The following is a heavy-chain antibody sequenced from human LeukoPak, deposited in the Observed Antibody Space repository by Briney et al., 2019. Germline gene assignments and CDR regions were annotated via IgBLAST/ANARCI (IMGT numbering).Heavy chain of an antibody. CDR1: GGSIGSHY. CDR3: ARKVYNGYAPFDY. V-gene: IGHV4-30-4*01. D-gene: IGHD5-12*01. J-gene: IGHJ4*02. Sequence: SETLSLTCTVSGGSIGSHYWSWIRQPPGKGLELIGYIHYSGSTYYNPSLKSRVTISVDTSKNQFSLKLSSVTAADTAVYYCARKVYNGYAPFDYWGQGTLVTVSS. CDR2: IHYSGST.